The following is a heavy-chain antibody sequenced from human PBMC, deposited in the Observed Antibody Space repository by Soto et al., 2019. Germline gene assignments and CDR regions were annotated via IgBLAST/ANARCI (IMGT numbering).Heavy chain of an antibody. CDR3: ARDVVGATGYFDY. D-gene: IGHD2-21*01. CDR2: INPNSGGT. CDR1: GYTFTGYY. V-gene: IGHV1-2*04. J-gene: IGHJ4*02. Sequence: QVQLVQSGAEVKKPGASVKVSCKASGYTFTGYYMHWVRQAPGQGLEWMGWINPNSGGTNYAQKFQDWVTMTRDTSISTDYMELSRLRSDDTAVYYCARDVVGATGYFDYWGQGTLVTVS.